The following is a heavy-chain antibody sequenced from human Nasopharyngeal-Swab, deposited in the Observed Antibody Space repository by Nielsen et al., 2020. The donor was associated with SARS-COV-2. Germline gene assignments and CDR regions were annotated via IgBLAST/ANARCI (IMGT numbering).Heavy chain of an antibody. CDR3: ARFGATGSGFDY. D-gene: IGHD3-10*01. Sequence: RQAPGKGLEWIGEINHSGSTNHNPSLKSRVSISLDTSKNHFSLKLSSVTAADTAVYYCARFGATGSGFDYWGQGTLVTVSS. V-gene: IGHV4-34*01. CDR2: INHSGST. J-gene: IGHJ4*02.